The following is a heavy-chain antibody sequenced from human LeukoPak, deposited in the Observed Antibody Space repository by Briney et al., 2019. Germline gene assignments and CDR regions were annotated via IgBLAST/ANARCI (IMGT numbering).Heavy chain of an antibody. D-gene: IGHD2-2*01. V-gene: IGHV1-69*13. CDR3: ARSDIVVVPAASPGMDV. CDR2: IIPIFGTA. Sequence: ASVKVSCKASGGTFGSYAISWVRQAPGQGLEWMGGIIPIFGTANYAQKFQGRVTITADESASTAYMELSSLRSEDTAVYYCARSDIVVVPAASPGMDVWGQGTTVTVSS. CDR1: GGTFGSYA. J-gene: IGHJ6*02.